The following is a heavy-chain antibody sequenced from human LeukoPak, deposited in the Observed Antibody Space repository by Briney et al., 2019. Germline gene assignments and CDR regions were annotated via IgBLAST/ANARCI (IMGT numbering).Heavy chain of an antibody. V-gene: IGHV1-69*13. D-gene: IGHD3-3*01. Sequence: SVKVSCKASGGTFISYAISWVRQAPGQGGEWMGGIIPIFGTANYAQKFQGRVTNTADESTSTAYMELSSLRSEDTAVYYCARPSPAITIFGVVISRGAFDIWGQGTMVTVSS. CDR1: GGTFISYA. J-gene: IGHJ3*02. CDR2: IIPIFGTA. CDR3: ARPSPAITIFGVVISRGAFDI.